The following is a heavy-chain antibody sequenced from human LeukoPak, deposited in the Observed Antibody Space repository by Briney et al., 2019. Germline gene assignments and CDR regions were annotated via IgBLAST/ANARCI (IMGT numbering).Heavy chain of an antibody. CDR3: AKGLSSSWFNPLDY. J-gene: IGHJ4*02. Sequence: GGSLRLSCAASGFTFSSYAMSWVRQAPGEGLEWVSAISGSGGSTYSADSVKGRFTISRDNSKNTLYLQMNNLRAEDTAVYYCAKGLSSSWFNPLDYWGQGTLVTVSS. V-gene: IGHV3-23*01. CDR1: GFTFSSYA. D-gene: IGHD6-13*01. CDR2: ISGSGGST.